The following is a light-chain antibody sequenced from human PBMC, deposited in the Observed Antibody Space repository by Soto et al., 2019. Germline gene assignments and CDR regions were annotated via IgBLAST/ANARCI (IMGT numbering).Light chain of an antibody. Sequence: DIQMTQSPTSLSASVGDRVTITCRASQDIRNFVAWYQQKPGKAPKLLIYAASTLQSGVPSRFSVSGSGTDFALTINRLQPEDVATYSCQKYSSVPVFGPGTKVEIK. CDR3: QKYSSVPV. CDR2: AAS. V-gene: IGKV1-27*01. CDR1: QDIRNF. J-gene: IGKJ3*01.